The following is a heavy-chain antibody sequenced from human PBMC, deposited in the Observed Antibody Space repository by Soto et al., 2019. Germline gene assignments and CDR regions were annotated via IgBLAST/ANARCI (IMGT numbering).Heavy chain of an antibody. CDR1: GYIFNNYG. Sequence: QVQLVQSGAEVQKPGASVKVSCKASGYIFNNYGISWVRQAPGQGLEWMGWIYSKEGKINFAQKFQGRVTLTTDTSTSTAYIELRSRRFDDSAVYFCARDIDYDIDYWGQGTLVTVSS. J-gene: IGHJ4*02. D-gene: IGHD4-17*01. CDR2: IYSKEGKI. V-gene: IGHV1-18*01. CDR3: ARDIDYDIDY.